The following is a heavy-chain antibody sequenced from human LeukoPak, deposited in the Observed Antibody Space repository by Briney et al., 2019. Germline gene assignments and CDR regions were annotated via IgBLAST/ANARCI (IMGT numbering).Heavy chain of an antibody. V-gene: IGHV1-18*01. Sequence: ASVKVSCKASGYTFTSYGISWARQAPGQGLEWMGWVSAYNGNTNYAQKLQGRVTMTTDTSTSTAYMELRSLRSDDTAVYYCARVLGYCSSTSCYCWFDPWGQGTLVTASS. CDR2: VSAYNGNT. D-gene: IGHD2-2*01. CDR1: GYTFTSYG. CDR3: ARVLGYCSSTSCYCWFDP. J-gene: IGHJ5*02.